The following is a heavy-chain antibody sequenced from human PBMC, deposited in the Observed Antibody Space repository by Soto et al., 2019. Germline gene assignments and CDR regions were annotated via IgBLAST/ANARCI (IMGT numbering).Heavy chain of an antibody. D-gene: IGHD4-4*01. Sequence: PGGSLRLSCAASGFTCSSYEMNWVRQAPGKGLEWVSYISSSFSTIYYADSVKGRFTISRYNAKNPLYLQMNSLRAEYTAVYYCARGSARSPTLAYSPAHWGQGTLVTVS. V-gene: IGHV3-48*03. CDR1: GFTCSSYE. CDR3: ARGSARSPTLAYSPAH. J-gene: IGHJ4*02. CDR2: ISSSFSTI.